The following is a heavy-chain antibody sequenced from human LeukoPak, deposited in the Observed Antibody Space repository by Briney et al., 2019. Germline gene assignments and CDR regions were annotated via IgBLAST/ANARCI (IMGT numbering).Heavy chain of an antibody. CDR3: ARRLGATTGVFDY. CDR1: GGSISSYY. Sequence: SETLSLTCTVSGGSISSYYWSWIRQPPGKGLEWIGYIYYSGSTNYNPSLKSRVTISVDTSKNQFSLKLSSVTAADTAVYYCARRLGATTGVFDYWGQGTLVTVSS. J-gene: IGHJ4*02. CDR2: IYYSGST. D-gene: IGHD1-26*01. V-gene: IGHV4-59*01.